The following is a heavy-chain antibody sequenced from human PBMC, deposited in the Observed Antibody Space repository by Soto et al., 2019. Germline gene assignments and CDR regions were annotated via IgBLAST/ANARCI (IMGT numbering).Heavy chain of an antibody. D-gene: IGHD3-10*01. Sequence: ASVKVSCKASGYTFTSYDINWVRQATGQGLEWMGWMNPNSGNTGYAQKFQGRVTMTRNTSIGTAYMELSSLRSEDTAVYYCASVSNYYGSGDIYYFDYWGQGTLVTVS. V-gene: IGHV1-8*01. CDR1: GYTFTSYD. J-gene: IGHJ4*02. CDR2: MNPNSGNT. CDR3: ASVSNYYGSGDIYYFDY.